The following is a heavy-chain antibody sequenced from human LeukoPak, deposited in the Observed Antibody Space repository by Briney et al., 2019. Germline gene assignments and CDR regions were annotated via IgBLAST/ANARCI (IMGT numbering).Heavy chain of an antibody. CDR1: GFTSSAYW. Sequence: GGSLRLSCAASGFTSSAYWMSWVRQAPGKGLEWVANIKEDGSEKYYVDSVKGRFTISRDNAKNSLYLQMNSLRAEDTAVYYCARATASNWFDPWGQGTLVTVSS. J-gene: IGHJ5*02. CDR3: ARATASNWFDP. D-gene: IGHD2-21*01. CDR2: IKEDGSEK. V-gene: IGHV3-7*01.